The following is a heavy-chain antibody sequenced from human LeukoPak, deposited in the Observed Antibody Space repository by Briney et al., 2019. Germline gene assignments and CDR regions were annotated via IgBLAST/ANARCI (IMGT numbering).Heavy chain of an antibody. V-gene: IGHV4-59*01. CDR2: IYYSGST. CDR3: ARAVYCSGGSCYSTLTYGMDV. CDR1: GGSISSYY. D-gene: IGHD2-15*01. J-gene: IGHJ6*02. Sequence: SETLSLTCTVSGGSISSYYWSWIRQPPGKGLEWIGYIYYSGSTNYNPSLKSRVTISVDTSKNQFSLKLSSVTAADTAVYYCARAVYCSGGSCYSTLTYGMDVWGQGTTVTVSS.